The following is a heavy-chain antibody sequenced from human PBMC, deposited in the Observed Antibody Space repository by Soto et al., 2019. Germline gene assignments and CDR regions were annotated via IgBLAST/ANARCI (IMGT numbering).Heavy chain of an antibody. CDR3: ARDASSWYGALDY. V-gene: IGHV3-48*01. J-gene: IGHJ4*02. D-gene: IGHD6-13*01. CDR2: ISTSSSTI. CDR1: GFTFSSYS. Sequence: EVPVVESGGGLVQPGGSLRLSCAASGFTFSSYSMNWVRQAPGKGLEWVSYISTSSSTIYYADSVKGRFIISRDNAKNSLYLQMNSLRAEDTAVYYCARDASSWYGALDYRGQGTLVTVSS.